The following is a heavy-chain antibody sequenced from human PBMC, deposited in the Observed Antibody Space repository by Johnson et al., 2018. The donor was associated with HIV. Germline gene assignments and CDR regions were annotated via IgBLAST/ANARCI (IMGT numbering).Heavy chain of an antibody. Sequence: QVQLVESGGGVVQPGRSLRLSCAASGFTFSSYAMHWVRQAPGKGLEWVAVISYDGSNQYYADSVTGRFTISRDNSKNTLYLQMNSLRAEDTAVYYCARDRGWELLLGAFDIWGQGTMVTVSS. V-gene: IGHV3-30*04. CDR1: GFTFSSYA. CDR2: ISYDGSNQ. D-gene: IGHD1-26*01. CDR3: ARDRGWELLLGAFDI. J-gene: IGHJ3*02.